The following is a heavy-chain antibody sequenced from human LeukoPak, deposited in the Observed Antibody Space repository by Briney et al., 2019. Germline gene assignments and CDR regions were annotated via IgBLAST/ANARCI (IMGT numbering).Heavy chain of an antibody. Sequence: GGSLRLSCAVSGFTFSGFWMSWSRQAPGKGLEWVASINSDGSEGYYADVVKGRFTISRDNAKNSLYLQINSLRAEDTAVYYCARSSYSSSSSVWGQGTVVTVSS. J-gene: IGHJ3*01. CDR3: ARSSYSSSSSV. CDR2: INSDGSEG. CDR1: GFTFSGFW. V-gene: IGHV3-7*03. D-gene: IGHD6-6*01.